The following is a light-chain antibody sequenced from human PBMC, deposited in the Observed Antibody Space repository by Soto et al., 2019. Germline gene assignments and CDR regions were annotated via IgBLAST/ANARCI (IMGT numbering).Light chain of an antibody. J-gene: IGLJ1*01. CDR3: QSYDSSLSGYV. CDR1: ISNIGAGYD. Sequence: QSLLTQPPSLSGAPGQRVTISCTGSISNIGAGYDVHWYQQLPGTAPKLLIYGNSNRPSGVPDRFSGSKSGTSASLAITGLQAEDEADYYCQSYDSSLSGYVFGTGTKVTVL. CDR2: GNS. V-gene: IGLV1-40*01.